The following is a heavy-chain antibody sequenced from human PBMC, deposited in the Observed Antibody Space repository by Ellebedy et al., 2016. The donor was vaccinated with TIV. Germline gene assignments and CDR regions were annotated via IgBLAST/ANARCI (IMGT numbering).Heavy chain of an antibody. J-gene: IGHJ4*02. V-gene: IGHV3-30-3*01. CDR3: ARGSEGSGFDY. CDR2: ISSDGNIK. CDR1: GFTFSTYT. Sequence: GESLKISCSGSGFTFSTYTIHWVRQAPGKGLEWVAFISSDGNIKDYADSVKGRFTISRDNSKKTVYLQMNSLRSEDTAVHYCARGSEGSGFDYWGQGTLVTVSS. D-gene: IGHD6-25*01.